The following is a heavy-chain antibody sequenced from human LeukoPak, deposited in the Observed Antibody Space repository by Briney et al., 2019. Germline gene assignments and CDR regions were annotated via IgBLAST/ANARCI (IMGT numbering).Heavy chain of an antibody. Sequence: GASVKVSCKASGSMFAGHYRHWMRQAPGQGLEWMGWISPSNGATKYAQNFQGRVTMTRDTSISTAYMELSDLRSDDTAVYYCAVSVQVAAIPAFDNWGQGTLVTVSS. D-gene: IGHD5-12*01. CDR3: AVSVQVAAIPAFDN. J-gene: IGHJ4*02. CDR1: GSMFAGHY. CDR2: ISPSNGAT. V-gene: IGHV1-2*02.